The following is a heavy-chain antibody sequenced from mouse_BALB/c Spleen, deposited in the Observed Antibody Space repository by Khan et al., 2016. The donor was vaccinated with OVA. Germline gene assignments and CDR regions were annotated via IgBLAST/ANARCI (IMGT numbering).Heavy chain of an antibody. CDR3: ATLYGNPCAF. D-gene: IGHD2-1*01. J-gene: IGHJ3*01. V-gene: IGHV14-3*02. CDR2: IDPPNDDS. CDR1: GFNIKDTY. Sequence: EVQLQQSGAELVKPGASVKLSCSASGFNIKDTYIHWMKQRPEQGLEWIGRIDPPNDDSKYGPKFQAQATLTADTSSNIAYQKLSSLTSEDAAVCYCATLYGNPCAFWGQGTLVSVSA.